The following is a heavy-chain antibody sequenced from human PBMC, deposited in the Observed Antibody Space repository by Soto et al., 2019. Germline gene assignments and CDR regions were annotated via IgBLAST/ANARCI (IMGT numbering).Heavy chain of an antibody. CDR1: GGSLSGYY. V-gene: IGHV4-34*01. Sequence: SETLSLTCAVYGGSLSGYYWTWIRQPPGKGLEWIGEVNPGGITNYSPSVKSRLKISLDTSKKEVSLEMTSVTAADTAVYYCGRVVIKMATQSIDSWGPGTLVTVSS. J-gene: IGHJ4*02. CDR2: VNPGGIT. CDR3: GRVVIKMATQSIDS.